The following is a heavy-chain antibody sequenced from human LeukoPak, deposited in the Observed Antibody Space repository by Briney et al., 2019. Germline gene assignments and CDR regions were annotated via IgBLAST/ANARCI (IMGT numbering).Heavy chain of an antibody. CDR2: LNGSVGST. J-gene: IGHJ4*02. Sequence: GGSLRLFCAASGFTFSIYAMRWARQAPGKGREWVSDLNGSVGSTYYADSVKVRFTISRDDATNTLYLQMNSLSAEDTAVYYCAKGKYGSGSYYNDPFDYWGQGTLVTVSS. D-gene: IGHD3-10*01. CDR1: GFTFSIYA. CDR3: AKGKYGSGSYYNDPFDY. V-gene: IGHV3-23*01.